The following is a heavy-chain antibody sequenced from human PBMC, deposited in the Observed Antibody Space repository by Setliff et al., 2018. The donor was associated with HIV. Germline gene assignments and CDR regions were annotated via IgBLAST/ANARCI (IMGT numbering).Heavy chain of an antibody. CDR3: SRDRPSSSWYFHAFDI. V-gene: IGHV4-59*01. J-gene: IGHJ3*02. D-gene: IGHD6-13*01. CDR2: IYYSGST. Sequence: PSETLSLTCTVSGGSISTYYWSWIRQPPGKRLEWIGYIYYSGSTNYNPSLKSRVTISVDTSKDQFSLKLTSVTAADTAVYYCSRDRPSSSWYFHAFDIWGQGTIVTVS. CDR1: GGSISTYY.